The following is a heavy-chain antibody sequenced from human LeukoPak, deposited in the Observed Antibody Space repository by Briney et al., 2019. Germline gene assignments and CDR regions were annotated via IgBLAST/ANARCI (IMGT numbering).Heavy chain of an antibody. J-gene: IGHJ2*01. CDR3: ARLHDYGGKNFDL. Sequence: SETLSLTCTVSGGSISDNYWTWIPQPPGKGLEWIGYMYYSGSTNYNPSFKSRVIISVDTSKNQFSLKVSSVTAADTAVYYCARLHDYGGKNFDLWGRGTLVTVSS. CDR2: MYYSGST. V-gene: IGHV4-59*01. CDR1: GGSISDNY. D-gene: IGHD4-23*01.